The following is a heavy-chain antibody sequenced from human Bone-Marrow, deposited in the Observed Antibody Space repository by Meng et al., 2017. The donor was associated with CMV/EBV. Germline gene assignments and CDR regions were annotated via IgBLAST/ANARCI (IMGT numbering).Heavy chain of an antibody. CDR2: IKQDGSEK. CDR1: GFTFSSYW. J-gene: IGHJ6*02. Sequence: GESLKISCAASGFTFSSYWMSWVRQAPGKGLEWVANIKQDGSEKYYVDSVKDRFTISRDNAKNSLYLQMNSLRAEDTAVYYCARDGGPVPAAYYYYYGMDVWGQGTTATVSS. V-gene: IGHV3-7*01. D-gene: IGHD2-2*01. CDR3: ARDGGPVPAAYYYYYGMDV.